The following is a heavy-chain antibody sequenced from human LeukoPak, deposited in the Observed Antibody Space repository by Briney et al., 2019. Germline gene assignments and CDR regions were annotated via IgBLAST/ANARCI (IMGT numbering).Heavy chain of an antibody. CDR3: AKDGRGSGYFPDY. CDR2: ISYDGSNK. V-gene: IGHV3-30*04. J-gene: IGHJ4*02. D-gene: IGHD3-22*01. Sequence: GGSLRLSCAASGFTFSSYAMHWVRQAPGKGLEWVAVISYDGSNKYYADSVKGRFTISRDNSKNTLYLQMNSLRPEDSAVHYCAKDGRGSGYFPDYWGQGTLVTVSS. CDR1: GFTFSSYA.